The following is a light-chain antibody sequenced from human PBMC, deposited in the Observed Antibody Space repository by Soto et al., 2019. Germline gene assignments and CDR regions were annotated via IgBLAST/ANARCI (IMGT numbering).Light chain of an antibody. CDR2: EVS. J-gene: IGLJ1*01. CDR1: SSDVGSYNL. V-gene: IGLV2-23*02. Sequence: QLVLTQPASVSGSPGQSITISCTGTSSDVGSYNLVSWYQQHPGKAPKLMIYEVSKRPSGVSNRFSGSKSGNTASLTISGLQAEYEADYYCCSYAGSRNVFGTGTKVTVL. CDR3: CSYAGSRNV.